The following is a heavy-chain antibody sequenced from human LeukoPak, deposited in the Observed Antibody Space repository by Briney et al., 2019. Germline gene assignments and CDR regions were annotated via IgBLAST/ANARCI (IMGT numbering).Heavy chain of an antibody. Sequence: ASVKVSCKASGYTFTSYGISWVRQAPGQGLEWMGWISAYNGNTNYAQKLQGRVTMTTDTSTSTAYMELRSLRSDDTAVYYCARSGAFGYYYYYYMDVWGKGTTVTVSS. J-gene: IGHJ6*03. V-gene: IGHV1-18*01. CDR3: ARSGAFGYYYYYYMDV. CDR1: GYTFTSYG. D-gene: IGHD1-26*01. CDR2: ISAYNGNT.